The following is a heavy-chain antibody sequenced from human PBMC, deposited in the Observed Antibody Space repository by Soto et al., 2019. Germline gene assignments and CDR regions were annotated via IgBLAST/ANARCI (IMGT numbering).Heavy chain of an antibody. Sequence: QVQLQESGPGLVKPSQTLSLTCTVSGGSISSGDYYWRWIRQPPGKGLEWIGYIYYSGSTYYNPSLKSRVTISGDTSKSQFSLKLSSVTAADTAVYYCASDHIVAYGDYYYGMDVWGQGTTVTVSS. CDR3: ASDHIVAYGDYYYGMDV. J-gene: IGHJ6*02. CDR2: IYYSGST. CDR1: GGSISSGDYY. D-gene: IGHD2-15*01. V-gene: IGHV4-30-4*01.